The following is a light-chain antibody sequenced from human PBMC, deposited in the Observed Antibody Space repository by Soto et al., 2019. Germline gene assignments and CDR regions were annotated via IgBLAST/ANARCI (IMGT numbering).Light chain of an antibody. J-gene: IGKJ5*01. CDR2: GAS. CDR3: QQYNNWPPGA. V-gene: IGKV3-15*01. CDR1: QSVSNN. Sequence: EIVLMQSPGTLSLSPGETATLSFRASQSVSNNYLAWYQQKPGQAPRLLIYGASTRATGIPARFSGSGSGTEFTLTISSLQSEDFAVYYCQQYNNWPPGAFGQGTRLEIK.